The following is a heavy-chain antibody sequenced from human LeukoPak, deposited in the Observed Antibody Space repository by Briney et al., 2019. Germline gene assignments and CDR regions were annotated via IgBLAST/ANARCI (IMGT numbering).Heavy chain of an antibody. V-gene: IGHV4-39*07. CDR1: GGSISSSSYY. D-gene: IGHD5-12*01. CDR2: IYYSGST. J-gene: IGHJ4*02. CDR3: ARVVDLQGLDY. Sequence: SETLSLTCTVSGGSISSSSYYWGWIRQPPGKGLEWIGSIYYSGSTYYNPSLKSRVTISVDTSKNQFSLKLSSVTAADTAVYYCARVVDLQGLDYWGQGTLVTVSS.